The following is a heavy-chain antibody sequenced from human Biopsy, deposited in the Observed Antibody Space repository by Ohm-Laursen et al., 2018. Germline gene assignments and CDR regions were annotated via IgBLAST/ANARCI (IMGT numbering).Heavy chain of an antibody. V-gene: IGHV1-18*01. CDR2: SSAYNGKT. CDR1: GYTFSMYA. Sequence: SSVKVSCKASGYTFSMYAIIWVRQAPGQELEWMGWSSAYNGKTNYAQKFQGRLTMTTDTSTSTAYMELRSLRSDDTAVYYCARDRPSVSTYGVDWGQGSLVTVSS. J-gene: IGHJ4*02. CDR3: ARDRPSVSTYGVD. D-gene: IGHD3-3*01.